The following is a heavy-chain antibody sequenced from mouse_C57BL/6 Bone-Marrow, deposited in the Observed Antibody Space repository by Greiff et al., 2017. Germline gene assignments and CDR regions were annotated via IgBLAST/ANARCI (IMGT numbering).Heavy chain of an antibody. CDR2: ISPGSGNT. D-gene: IGHD1-2*01. V-gene: IGHV1-66*01. J-gene: IGHJ3*01. CDR1: GYSFTSYY. Sequence: VQLQQSGPELVKPGASVKISCKASGYSFTSYYIHWVKQRPGPGLEWIGWISPGSGNTKYNEKFKGKATLTAYTSSSTAYMQLSSLTSEDSAVYYCARSLLRLLAYWGQGTLVTVSA. CDR3: ARSLLRLLAY.